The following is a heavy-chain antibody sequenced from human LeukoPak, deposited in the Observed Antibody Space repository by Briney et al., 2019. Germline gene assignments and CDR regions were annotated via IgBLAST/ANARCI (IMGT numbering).Heavy chain of an antibody. J-gene: IGHJ4*02. V-gene: IGHV3-7*01. Sequence: PGGSLRLSCGVSGFTFSSYWMSWVRQAPGKGLEWVANIKHDGSEKFYVDSVKGRFTISRHNANKSLYLQMSSLRVEDTAIYYCARDRIEVTYYYDSSGYSDYWGQGTLVTVSS. CDR3: ARDRIEVTYYYDSSGYSDY. CDR2: IKHDGSEK. CDR1: GFTFSSYW. D-gene: IGHD3-22*01.